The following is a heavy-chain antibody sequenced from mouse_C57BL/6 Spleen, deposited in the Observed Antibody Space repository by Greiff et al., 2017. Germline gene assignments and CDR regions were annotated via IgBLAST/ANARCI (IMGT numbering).Heavy chain of an antibody. V-gene: IGHV1-22*01. CDR3: ARLGDYHFAY. D-gene: IGHD2-4*01. CDR2: INPNNGGT. CDR1: GYTFTDYN. Sequence: EVQLQQSGPELVKPGASVTMSCKASGYTFTDYNMHWVKQSPGKSLEWIGYINPNNGGTSYNQKFKGKATLTVNNSSSTAYMELRSLTSEDSAVYYCARLGDYHFAYWGQGTLVTVSA. J-gene: IGHJ3*01.